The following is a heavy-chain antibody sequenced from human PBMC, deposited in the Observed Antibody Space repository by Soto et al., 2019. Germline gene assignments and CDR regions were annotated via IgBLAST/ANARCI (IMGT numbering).Heavy chain of an antibody. Sequence: SETLSLTCTVSGGSISSYYWSWIRQPPGKGLEWIGYIYYSGSTNYNPSLKSRVTISVDTSKNQFSLKLSSVTAADTAVYYCASFLAAAGQYNWFDPWGQGTLVTVSS. CDR1: GGSISSYY. V-gene: IGHV4-59*01. D-gene: IGHD6-13*01. J-gene: IGHJ5*02. CDR3: ASFLAAAGQYNWFDP. CDR2: IYYSGST.